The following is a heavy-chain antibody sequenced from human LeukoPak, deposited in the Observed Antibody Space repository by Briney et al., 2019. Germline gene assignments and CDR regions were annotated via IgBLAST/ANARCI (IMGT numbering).Heavy chain of an antibody. Sequence: TGGSLRLSCAASGFTFSSYSMNWVRQAPGKGLEWVSSISSSSSEIYYADSVKGRFTISRDNAKNSLYLQMNSLRAEDTAVYYCARDEYYDILTGLTEGSYYYYYGMDVWGQGTTVTVSS. V-gene: IGHV3-21*01. J-gene: IGHJ6*02. CDR3: ARDEYYDILTGLTEGSYYYYYGMDV. D-gene: IGHD3-9*01. CDR2: ISSSSSEI. CDR1: GFTFSSYS.